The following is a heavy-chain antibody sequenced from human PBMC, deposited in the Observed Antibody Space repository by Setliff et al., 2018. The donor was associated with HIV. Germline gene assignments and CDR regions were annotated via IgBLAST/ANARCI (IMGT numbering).Heavy chain of an antibody. Sequence: PGGSLRLSCAASGFTFDDYGMNWVRQAPGKGLEWVSGINWNGGSTGYTDSVKGRFTISRDSPKNTLYLQMNSLRAEDTAVYYCAKVGRGYNHGYYFDNWGQGTLVTVSS. J-gene: IGHJ4*02. D-gene: IGHD5-18*01. V-gene: IGHV3-20*04. CDR3: AKVGRGYNHGYYFDN. CDR1: GFTFDDYG. CDR2: INWNGGST.